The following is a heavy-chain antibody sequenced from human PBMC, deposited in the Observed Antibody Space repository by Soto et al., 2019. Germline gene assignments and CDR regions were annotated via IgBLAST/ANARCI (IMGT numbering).Heavy chain of an antibody. CDR3: ARNSYYDSSGYYYFDY. J-gene: IGHJ4*02. Sequence: SVKVSCKASGGTFSSYAISWVRQAPGQGLEWMGGIIPIFGTTKHAQKFQGRVTSTADESTSTVYMELSRLTSEDTALYYCARNSYYDSSGYYYFDYWGQGTPVTVSS. CDR2: IIPIFGTT. CDR1: GGTFSSYA. D-gene: IGHD3-22*01. V-gene: IGHV1-69*13.